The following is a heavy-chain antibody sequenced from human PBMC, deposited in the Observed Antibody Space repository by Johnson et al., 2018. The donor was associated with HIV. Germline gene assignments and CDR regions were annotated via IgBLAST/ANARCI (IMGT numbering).Heavy chain of an antibody. J-gene: IGHJ3*01. D-gene: IGHD2-15*01. CDR2: IYSGGST. CDR3: ARILLGYCRA. Sequence: VQLVESGGGVVQPGGSLILSCAASGFTVSSNYMSWVRQAPGKGLEWVSVIYSGGSTYYADSVQGRFTISRDNSKNTVYLLMNSLRGEDTAVYYCARILLGYCRAWGQGTMVTVSS. CDR1: GFTVSSNY. V-gene: IGHV3-66*01.